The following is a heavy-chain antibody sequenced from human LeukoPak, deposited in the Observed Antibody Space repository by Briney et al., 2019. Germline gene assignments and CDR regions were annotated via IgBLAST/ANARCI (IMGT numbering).Heavy chain of an antibody. V-gene: IGHV1-69*04. Sequence: VASVKVSCKASGGTFSSSSISWVRQAPGQGLEWMGRIIPIVNIANYAQKFQGRVTITADKPTNTAYMELRSLRSEDTAVYYCARENEPIDHWGQGTLVTVSS. CDR1: GGTFSSSS. CDR3: ARENEPIDH. J-gene: IGHJ5*02. CDR2: IIPIVNIA.